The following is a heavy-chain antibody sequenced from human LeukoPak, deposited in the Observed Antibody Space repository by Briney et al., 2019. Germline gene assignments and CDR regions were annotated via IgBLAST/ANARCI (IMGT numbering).Heavy chain of an antibody. CDR2: ISSFNGNA. Sequence: ASVKVSCKASGYTFTSYGISWVRQAPGQGLEWMGGISSFNGNANYAQNLQGRVTMTTDTSTSTVYMELRSLRSDDTAVYYCAKGSKEVVFTRDHYMDVWGKGTTVTMSS. V-gene: IGHV1-18*01. D-gene: IGHD3-22*01. CDR1: GYTFTSYG. J-gene: IGHJ6*03. CDR3: AKGSKEVVFTRDHYMDV.